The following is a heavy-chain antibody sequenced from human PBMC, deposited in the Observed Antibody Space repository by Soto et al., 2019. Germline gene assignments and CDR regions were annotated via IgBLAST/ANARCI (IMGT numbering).Heavy chain of an antibody. Sequence: GESLKISCRGSGYSFSNWWIAWVRQMPGKGLEYMGIIYPSDSQTRYSPSFQGQVTISADKSISTAYLQWSSLKASDTAIYYCARHGFYGDYSSNYFDPWGQGTLVTVSS. D-gene: IGHD4-17*01. CDR2: IYPSDSQT. CDR3: ARHGFYGDYSSNYFDP. V-gene: IGHV5-51*01. J-gene: IGHJ5*02. CDR1: GYSFSNWW.